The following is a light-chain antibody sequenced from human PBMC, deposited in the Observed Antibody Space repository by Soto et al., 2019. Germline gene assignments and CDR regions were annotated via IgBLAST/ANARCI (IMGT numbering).Light chain of an antibody. V-gene: IGLV2-8*01. Sequence: QSVLTQPPSASGSPGQSVTISCTGTSSDVGGYNNVSWYRQYPGKAPKLMIYEVTMRPSGVPDRFSDSKSGNTASLTVSGLQAEDEADYYCCAYAGAYNFVVFGGGTKLTVL. CDR1: SSDVGGYNN. CDR2: EVT. CDR3: CAYAGAYNFVV. J-gene: IGLJ3*02.